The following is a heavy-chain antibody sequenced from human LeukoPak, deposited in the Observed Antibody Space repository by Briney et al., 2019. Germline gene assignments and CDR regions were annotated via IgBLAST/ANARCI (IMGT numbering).Heavy chain of an antibody. D-gene: IGHD6-19*01. J-gene: IGHJ6*02. CDR3: AKGIAVAGTHIPYYYYYYGMDV. Sequence: GGSLRLSCAASGFTFSSYAMSWVRQAPGKGLEWVSAISGSGGSTYYADSVKDRFTISRDNSKNTLYLQMNSLRAEDTAVYYCAKGIAVAGTHIPYYYYYYGMDVWGQGTTVTVSS. CDR1: GFTFSSYA. V-gene: IGHV3-23*01. CDR2: ISGSGGST.